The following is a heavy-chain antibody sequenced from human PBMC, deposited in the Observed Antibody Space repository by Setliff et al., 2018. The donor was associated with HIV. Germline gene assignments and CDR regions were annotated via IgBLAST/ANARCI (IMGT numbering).Heavy chain of an antibody. CDR2: VNPNSGDA. V-gene: IGHV1-2*02. J-gene: IGHJ6*02. CDR3: ARNFGLSPSGKYYYYYGMDI. D-gene: IGHD3-10*01. Sequence: ASVKVSCKASGYTFTGHYLHLVRQAPGQGLEWLGWVNPNSGDAIYAQNFQGRVTMTRDTSINAAYMELRGLRSDDTAVYYCARNFGLSPSGKYYYYYGMDIWGQGTTVTVSS. CDR1: GYTFTGHY.